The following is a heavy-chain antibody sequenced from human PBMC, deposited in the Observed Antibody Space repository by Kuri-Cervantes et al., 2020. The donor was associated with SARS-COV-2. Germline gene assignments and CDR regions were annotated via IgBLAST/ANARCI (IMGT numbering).Heavy chain of an antibody. CDR1: GFTFSSYW. CDR2: IRYDGSNK. CDR3: TTLIDY. V-gene: IGHV3-30*02. J-gene: IGHJ4*02. Sequence: GESLKISCAASGFTFSSYWMSWVRQAPGKGLEWVAFIRYDGSNKYYADSVKGRFTISRDNSKSTLYLQMNSLKTEDTAVYYCTTLIDYWGQGALVTVSS.